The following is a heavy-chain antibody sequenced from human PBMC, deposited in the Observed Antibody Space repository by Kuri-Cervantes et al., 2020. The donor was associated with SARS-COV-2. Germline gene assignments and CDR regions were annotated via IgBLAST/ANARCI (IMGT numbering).Heavy chain of an antibody. D-gene: IGHD3-22*01. J-gene: IGHJ6*03. CDR2: IYYSGST. Sequence: GSLRLSCTVSGGSISSHYWSWIRQPPGKGLEWIGYIYYSGSTNYNPSLKSRVTISVDTSKDQFSLKLSSVTAADTAVYYCAKGDGRYYDSSCYSHYYYYYMDVWGKGTTVTVSS. CDR1: GGSISSHY. V-gene: IGHV4-59*08. CDR3: AKGDGRYYDSSCYSHYYYYYMDV.